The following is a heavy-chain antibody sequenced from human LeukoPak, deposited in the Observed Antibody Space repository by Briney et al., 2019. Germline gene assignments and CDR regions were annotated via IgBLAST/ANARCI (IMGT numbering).Heavy chain of an antibody. V-gene: IGHV1-18*01. CDR3: ARDFYGSGLDY. Sequence: GASVKVSCKASGYTFTSYGISWVRQAPGQGLEWMGWISAYNGNTHYAQKLQGRVTMTRDMSTSTVYMELSSLRSEDTAVYYCARDFYGSGLDYWGQGTLVTVSS. J-gene: IGHJ4*02. D-gene: IGHD3-10*01. CDR1: GYTFTSYG. CDR2: ISAYNGNT.